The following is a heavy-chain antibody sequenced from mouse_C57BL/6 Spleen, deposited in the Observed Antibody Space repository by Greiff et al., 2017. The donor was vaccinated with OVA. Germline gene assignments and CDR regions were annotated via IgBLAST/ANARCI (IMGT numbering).Heavy chain of an antibody. D-gene: IGHD2-4*01. V-gene: IGHV5-16*01. Sequence: EVQLVESEAGLVQPGSSMKLSCTASGFTFSDYYMAWVRQVPEKGLEWVGNINYDGSSTYYLDSLKSRFIISVDNASNILYLQMSSLKSEDTAAYYCAREDYDDYLDDWGKGTTVTVSS. CDR2: INYDGSST. CDR1: GFTFSDYY. CDR3: AREDYDDYLDD. J-gene: IGHJ1*03.